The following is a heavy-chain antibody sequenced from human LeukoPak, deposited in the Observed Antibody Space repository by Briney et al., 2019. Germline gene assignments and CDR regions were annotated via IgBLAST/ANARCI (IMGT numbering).Heavy chain of an antibody. CDR3: ARDRNVFSEHVVVVAATHYHDAFDI. J-gene: IGHJ3*02. Sequence: GGSLRLSCAASGFTVSSNYMSWVRQAPGKGLEWVSVIYSGGSTYYADSVKGRFTISRDNSKNTLYLQMNSLRAEDTAVYYCARDRNVFSEHVVVVAATHYHDAFDIWGQGTMVTVSS. D-gene: IGHD2-15*01. CDR1: GFTVSSNY. V-gene: IGHV3-66*02. CDR2: IYSGGST.